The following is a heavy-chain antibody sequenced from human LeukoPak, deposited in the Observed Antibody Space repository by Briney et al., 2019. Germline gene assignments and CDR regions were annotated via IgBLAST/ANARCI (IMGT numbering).Heavy chain of an antibody. CDR3: ARDGYSYGRFDY. CDR1: GFTFSSYS. Sequence: PGGSLRLSCAASGFTFSSYSMNWVRQAPGKGLEWVSSISSSSTYIHYADSVKGRFTISRDNAKNSLYLQMNSLRAEDTAVYYCARDGYSYGRFDYWGQGTLVTVSS. CDR2: ISSSSTYI. V-gene: IGHV3-21*01. J-gene: IGHJ4*02. D-gene: IGHD5-18*01.